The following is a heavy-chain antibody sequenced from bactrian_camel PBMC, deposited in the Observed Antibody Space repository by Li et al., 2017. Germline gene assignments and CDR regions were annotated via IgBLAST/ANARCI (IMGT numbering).Heavy chain of an antibody. J-gene: IGHJ4*01. CDR2: INSGGGRT. CDR1: GFNVSDLG. V-gene: IGHV3S40*01. D-gene: IGHD5*01. Sequence: VQLGGVWGRHGAAWGSLRLSCAASGFNVSDLGMSRIRQAPGKGLEWVSTINSGGGRTYYADSLKGRNTISRDSDKNTLYLQLNNLKTEDTAMYFCASLYNRYYGQGTQVTVS.